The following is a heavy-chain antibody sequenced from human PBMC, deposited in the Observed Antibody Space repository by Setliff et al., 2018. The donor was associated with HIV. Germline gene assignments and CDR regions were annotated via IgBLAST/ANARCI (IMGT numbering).Heavy chain of an antibody. Sequence: ASVKVSCKASGSTFTRYFMHCVRQAPGQGLEWLGMINPSGGSTWYAQKFQGRVTMTGDTSTNTLYMELSSLRSEDTAVYYCARGWEGGMDYWGQGTLVTVSS. J-gene: IGHJ4*02. CDR3: ARGWEGGMDY. CDR1: GSTFTRYF. V-gene: IGHV1-46*01. CDR2: INPSGGST. D-gene: IGHD1-26*01.